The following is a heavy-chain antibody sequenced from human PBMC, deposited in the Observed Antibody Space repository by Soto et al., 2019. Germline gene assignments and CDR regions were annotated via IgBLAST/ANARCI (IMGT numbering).Heavy chain of an antibody. CDR3: ARDIRGYSSSADY. V-gene: IGHV3-11*06. Sequence: EGSLRLSCAASGFTFSDYYMSWIRQAPGKGLEWVSYISSSSYTNYADSVKGRFTISRDNAKNSLYLQMNSLRAEDTAVYYCARDIRGYSSSADYWGQGTLVTVSS. CDR2: ISSSSYT. CDR1: GFTFSDYY. D-gene: IGHD6-6*01. J-gene: IGHJ4*02.